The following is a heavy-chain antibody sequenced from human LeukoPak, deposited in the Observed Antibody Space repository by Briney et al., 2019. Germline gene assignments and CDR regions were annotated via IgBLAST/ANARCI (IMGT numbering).Heavy chain of an antibody. CDR3: ARVTGQLWFWNYFDY. CDR1: GFTFSSYS. V-gene: IGHV3-21*01. CDR2: ISSSSSYI. D-gene: IGHD5-18*01. Sequence: PGGSLRLYCAASGFTFSSYSMNWVRQAPGKGLEWVSSISSSSSYIYYADSVKGRFTISRDNAKNSLYLQMNSLRAEDTAVYYCARVTGQLWFWNYFDYWGQGTLVTVSS. J-gene: IGHJ4*02.